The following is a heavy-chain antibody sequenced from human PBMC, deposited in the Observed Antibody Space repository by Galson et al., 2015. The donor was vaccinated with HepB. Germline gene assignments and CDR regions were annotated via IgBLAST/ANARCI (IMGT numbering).Heavy chain of an antibody. J-gene: IGHJ6*02. CDR2: INPNSGGT. V-gene: IGHV1-2*02. CDR3: ARGPLWSGYYTYYCYYYGMDV. CDR1: GYTFTGYY. Sequence: SVKVSCKASGYTFTGYYLHWVRQAPGQGLEWMGWINPNSGGTNYAQKFQGRVTMTRDTSISTAYMELSRLRSDDTAVYYCARGPLWSGYYTYYCYYYGMDVWGQGTTVTVSS. D-gene: IGHD3-3*01.